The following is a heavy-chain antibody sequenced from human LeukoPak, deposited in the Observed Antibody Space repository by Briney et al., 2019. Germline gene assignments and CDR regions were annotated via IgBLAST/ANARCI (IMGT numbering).Heavy chain of an antibody. J-gene: IGHJ4*02. Sequence: GGSLRLSCAASGFTFSSYAMSWVRQAPGKGLEWVSAISGSGGSAYYADSVKGRFTISRDNSKNTLYLQMNSLRAEDTAVYYCAKDRPSSGWYRENFDYWGQGTLVTVSS. D-gene: IGHD6-19*01. CDR3: AKDRPSSGWYRENFDY. CDR1: GFTFSSYA. CDR2: ISGSGGSA. V-gene: IGHV3-23*01.